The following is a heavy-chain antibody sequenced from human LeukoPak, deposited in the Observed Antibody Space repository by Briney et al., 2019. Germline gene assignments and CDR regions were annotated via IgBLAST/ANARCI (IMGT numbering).Heavy chain of an antibody. CDR3: ATAYYDFWSGYSAFDI. CDR1: GYSISSGYY. D-gene: IGHD3-3*01. J-gene: IGHJ3*02. V-gene: IGHV4-38-2*01. Sequence: SETLSLTCAVSGYSISSGYYWGWIRQPPGKGLEWIGSIYHSRSTYYNPSLKSRVTISVDTSKNQFSLKLSSVTAADTAVYYCATAYYDFWSGYSAFDIWGQGTMVTVSS. CDR2: IYHSRST.